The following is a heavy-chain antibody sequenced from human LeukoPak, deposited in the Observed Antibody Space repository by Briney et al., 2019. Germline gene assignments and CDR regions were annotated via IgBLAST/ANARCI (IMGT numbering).Heavy chain of an antibody. V-gene: IGHV3-66*01. CDR1: GFTASSNY. J-gene: IGHJ4*02. D-gene: IGHD3-22*01. CDR3: ARENYYDSSGYSEY. Sequence: GGSLRLSCAASGFTASSNYMSWVRQAPGKGLEWVSVIYSGGSTYYADSVKGRFTISRDNSKNTLYLQMNSLRAEDTAVYYCARENYYDSSGYSEYWGQGTLVTVSS. CDR2: IYSGGST.